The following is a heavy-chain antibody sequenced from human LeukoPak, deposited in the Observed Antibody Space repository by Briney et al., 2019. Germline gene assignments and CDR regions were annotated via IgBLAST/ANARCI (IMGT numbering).Heavy chain of an antibody. D-gene: IGHD3-3*01. CDR2: ISGSGGST. CDR1: GFTFSSYA. CDR3: AKEEGGVHYDFWSGYWYFQH. V-gene: IGHV3-23*01. Sequence: GGSLRLSCAASGFTFSSYAMSWVRQAPGKGLEWVSAISGSGGSTYYADSVKGRFTISRDNSKNTLYLQMNSLRAGDTAVYYCAKEEGGVHYDFWSGYWYFQHWGQGTLVTVSS. J-gene: IGHJ1*01.